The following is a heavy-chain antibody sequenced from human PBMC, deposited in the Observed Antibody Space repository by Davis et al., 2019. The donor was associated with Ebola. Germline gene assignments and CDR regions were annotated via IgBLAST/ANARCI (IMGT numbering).Heavy chain of an antibody. D-gene: IGHD3-16*02. CDR1: GYTFTSYY. CDR2: IIPIFGTA. Sequence: SVKVSCKASGYTFTSYYMHWVRQAPGQGLEWMGGIIPIFGTANYAQKFQGRVTITADKSTSTAYMELSSLRSEDTAVYYCARGDYIWGSYRHLDYWGQGTLVTVSS. J-gene: IGHJ4*02. CDR3: ARGDYIWGSYRHLDY. V-gene: IGHV1-69*06.